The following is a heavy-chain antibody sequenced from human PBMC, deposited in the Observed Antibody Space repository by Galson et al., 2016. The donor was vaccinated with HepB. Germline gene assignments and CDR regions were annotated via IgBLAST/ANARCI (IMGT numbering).Heavy chain of an antibody. CDR1: GFRFSSYA. V-gene: IGHV3-7*01. J-gene: IGHJ3*01. CDR3: ARDLSPSYADNWYDALDL. D-gene: IGHD2-2*01. Sequence: SLRLSCAASGFRFSSYAMSWVRQAPGKGPEWVANINQGGSQTFYADSVKGRFTISRDNAKNSLYLQMHSLRPEDTAVYYCARDLSPSYADNWYDALDLWGQGTLVTVSS. CDR2: INQGGSQT.